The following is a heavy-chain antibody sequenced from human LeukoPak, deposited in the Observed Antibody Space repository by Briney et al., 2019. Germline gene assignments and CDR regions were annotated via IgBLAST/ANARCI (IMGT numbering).Heavy chain of an antibody. CDR2: ISSSSGYI. D-gene: IGHD5-12*01. CDR3: ARDRGRGYSGYDDSFDP. CDR1: GFTFSSYS. Sequence: GGSLRLSCAASGFTFSSYSMNWVRQAPGKGLEWVSSISSSSGYIYYADSVKGRFTISRDNAKNSLYLQMNSLRAEDTAVYYCARDRGRGYSGYDDSFDPWGQGTLVTVSS. V-gene: IGHV3-21*01. J-gene: IGHJ5*02.